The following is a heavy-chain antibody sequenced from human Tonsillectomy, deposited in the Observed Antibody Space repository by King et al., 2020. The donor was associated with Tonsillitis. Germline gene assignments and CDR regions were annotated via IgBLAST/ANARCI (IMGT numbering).Heavy chain of an antibody. CDR2: IKPSSGGT. D-gene: IGHD2-8*01. J-gene: IGHJ4*02. V-gene: IGHV1-2*02. CDR3: TRDAPLIPCDY. Sequence: VQLVESGAEVKKPGASVKVSCKASGYNFTGYYAHWLRQAPGQSLEWMGWIKPSSGGTYFAQKFQDRVTMTRDTSITTLYMELSRLRSDDTAVYYCTRDAPLIPCDYWGQGTLVTVSS. CDR1: GYNFTGYY.